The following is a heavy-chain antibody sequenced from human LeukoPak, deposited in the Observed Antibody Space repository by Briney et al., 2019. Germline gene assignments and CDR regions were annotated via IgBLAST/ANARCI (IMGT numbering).Heavy chain of an antibody. D-gene: IGHD4-17*01. CDR3: ARAGFTVTYFDY. J-gene: IGHJ4*02. Sequence: PSETLSLTCTVSGGSASSGNYYWSWIRPPPGKGLEWLGYIYYSGSTNYTPSLKSRVTMSVDTSKNQFSLKLSSVTAADTAVYYCARAGFTVTYFDYWGQGTLVTVSS. V-gene: IGHV4-61*01. CDR1: GGSASSGNYY. CDR2: IYYSGST.